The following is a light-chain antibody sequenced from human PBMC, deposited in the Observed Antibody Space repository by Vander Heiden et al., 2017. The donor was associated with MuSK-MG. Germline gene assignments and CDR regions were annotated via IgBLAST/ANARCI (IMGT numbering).Light chain of an antibody. J-gene: IGKJ3*01. CDR2: DAS. CDR3: QQRYNLFT. CDR1: QSVSNY. Sequence: EVVDTQSPATLSLSPGERATLSCRASQSVSNYLAWYQQKPGQAPRLLIYDASKRANGIPDRFSGSGSGTDFTLTISSLEPEDFAIYYWQQRYNLFTFGHGTKVDIK. V-gene: IGKV3-11*01.